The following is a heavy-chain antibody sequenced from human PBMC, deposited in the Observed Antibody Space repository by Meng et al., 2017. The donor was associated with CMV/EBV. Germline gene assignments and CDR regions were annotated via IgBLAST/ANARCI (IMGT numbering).Heavy chain of an antibody. Sequence: GESLKISCAASGFTFSSYAMHWVRQAPGKGLEWVAVISYDGSNKYYADSVKGRFTISRDNSKNTLYLQMNSLRAEGTAVYYCAREAHEGSYNWFDPWGQGTLVTVSS. V-gene: IGHV3-30*04. CDR1: GFTFSSYA. D-gene: IGHD1-26*01. CDR2: ISYDGSNK. J-gene: IGHJ5*02. CDR3: AREAHEGSYNWFDP.